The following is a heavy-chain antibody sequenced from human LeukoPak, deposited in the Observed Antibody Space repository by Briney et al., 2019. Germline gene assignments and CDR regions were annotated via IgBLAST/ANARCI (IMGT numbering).Heavy chain of an antibody. Sequence: SSETLSLTCTVSGGSISSGSYYWSWIRQPAGKRLEWIGRIYTSGSTNYNPSLKSRVTISVDTSKNQSSLNLRSAPAAHTAVYYCARATSSYFYYMDVWGKGTTVTVSS. V-gene: IGHV4-61*02. D-gene: IGHD3-10*01. J-gene: IGHJ6*03. CDR2: IYTSGST. CDR3: ARATSSYFYYMDV. CDR1: GGSISSGSYY.